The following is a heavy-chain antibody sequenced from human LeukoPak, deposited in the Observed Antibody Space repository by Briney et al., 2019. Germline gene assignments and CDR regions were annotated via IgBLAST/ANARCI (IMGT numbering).Heavy chain of an antibody. CDR1: GFTVSSNY. J-gene: IGHJ4*02. V-gene: IGHV3-30*02. D-gene: IGHD4-11*01. CDR3: AKGKDDYSQIFDY. Sequence: QPGGSLRLSCAVSGFTVSSNYMSWVRQAPGKGLEWVSFIRYDGSNKYYADSVMGRFTISRDNSKNTLYLQMNSLRAEDTAVYYCAKGKDDYSQIFDYWGQGALVTVSS. CDR2: IRYDGSNK.